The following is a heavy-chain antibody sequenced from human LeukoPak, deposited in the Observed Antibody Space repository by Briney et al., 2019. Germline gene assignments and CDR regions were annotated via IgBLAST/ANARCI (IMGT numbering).Heavy chain of an antibody. V-gene: IGHV4-4*07. Sequence: SETLSLTCTVSGGSISSYYRSWIRQPAGKGLEWIGRIYTSGSTNYNPSLKSRVTMSVDTSKNQFSLKLSSVTAADTAVYYCARGWSIVVPAANNWFDPWGQGTLVTVSS. CDR2: IYTSGST. D-gene: IGHD2-2*01. J-gene: IGHJ5*02. CDR3: ARGWSIVVPAANNWFDP. CDR1: GGSISSYY.